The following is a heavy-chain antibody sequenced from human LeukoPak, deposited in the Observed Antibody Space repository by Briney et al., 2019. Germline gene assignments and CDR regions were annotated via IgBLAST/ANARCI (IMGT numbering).Heavy chain of an antibody. V-gene: IGHV3-23*01. CDR1: GFTFSSYA. J-gene: IGHJ4*02. D-gene: IGHD2-2*01. Sequence: GGSLRLSCAASGFTFSSYAMSWVRQAPGKGLEWVSAISGSGGSTYYADSVRGRFTISRDNSKNTLYLQMNSLRAEDTAVYYCAKSRFVVVPAAHFDYWGQGTLVTVSS. CDR3: AKSRFVVVPAAHFDY. CDR2: ISGSGGST.